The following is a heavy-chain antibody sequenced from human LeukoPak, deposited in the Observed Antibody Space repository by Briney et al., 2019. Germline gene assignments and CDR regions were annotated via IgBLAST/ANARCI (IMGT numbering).Heavy chain of an antibody. CDR1: GFSLSTSGVG. Sequence: SGPTLVKPTQTLTLTCTFSGFSLSTSGVGVGWIRQPPGKALEWLTLIYWNDDKRYSPSLKSRLTITKDTSKNQVVLTMTNMDPVDTATYYCQPIAARSHDLDYWGQGTLVTVSS. CDR3: QPIAARSHDLDY. J-gene: IGHJ4*02. CDR2: IYWNDDK. V-gene: IGHV2-5*01. D-gene: IGHD6-6*01.